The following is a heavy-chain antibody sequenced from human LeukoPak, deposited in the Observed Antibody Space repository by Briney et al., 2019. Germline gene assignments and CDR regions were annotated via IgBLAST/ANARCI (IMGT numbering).Heavy chain of an antibody. CDR3: ARAYYDSSGYYYRTYYYYYMDV. CDR2: ICYDGSNK. CDR1: GFTFSSYG. D-gene: IGHD3-22*01. J-gene: IGHJ6*03. Sequence: QPGRSLRLSCAASGFTFSSYGMHWVRQAPGKGLEWVAVICYDGSNKYYADCVKGRFTISRDNSKNTLYLQMNSLRAEDTAVYYCARAYYDSSGYYYRTYYYYYMDVWGKGTTVTVSS. V-gene: IGHV3-33*01.